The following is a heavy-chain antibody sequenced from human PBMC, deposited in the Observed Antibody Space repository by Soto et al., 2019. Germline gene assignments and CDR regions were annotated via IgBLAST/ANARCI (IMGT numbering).Heavy chain of an antibody. V-gene: IGHV3-13*01. CDR1: GFTFSSYD. Sequence: GGSLRLSCAASGFTFSSYDMHWVRQATGKGLEWVSAIGTAGDTYYPGSVKGRFTISRENAKNSLYLQMNSLRAGDTAVYYCARGEGFDYSKSSYVDVWGKGTTVTVSS. CDR3: ARGEGFDYSKSSYVDV. CDR2: IGTAGDT. D-gene: IGHD4-4*01. J-gene: IGHJ6*03.